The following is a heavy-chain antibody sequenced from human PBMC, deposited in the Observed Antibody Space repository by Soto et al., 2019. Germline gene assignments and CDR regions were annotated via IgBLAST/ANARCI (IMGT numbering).Heavy chain of an antibody. CDR1: GASISGYY. J-gene: IGHJ5*02. CDR3: VRDGTRPLRDWFAP. V-gene: IGHV4-4*07. CDR2: NYATGTT. Sequence: QVQLQESGPGLVKPSETLSLTCTVSGASISGYYWSWIRKSAGKGLEWIGRNYATGTTDYNPSLSSRVMMSVDTYKKQFSLRLRSMTAADTAVYYCVRDGTRPLRDWFAPWGQGISVSVAS. D-gene: IGHD1-1*01.